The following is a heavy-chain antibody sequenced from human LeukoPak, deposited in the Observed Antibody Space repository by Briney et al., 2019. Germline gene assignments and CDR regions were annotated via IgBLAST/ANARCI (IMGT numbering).Heavy chain of an antibody. Sequence: ASVKVSCKASGGTFSSYAISWVRQAPGQGLEWMGGIIPIFGTANYAQKFQGRVTITADEPTSTAYMELSSLRSEDTAVYYCARSQTEDIVVVPAAIPYYYYYMDVWGKGTTVTVSS. CDR3: ARSQTEDIVVVPAAIPYYYYYMDV. V-gene: IGHV1-69*01. J-gene: IGHJ6*03. D-gene: IGHD2-2*01. CDR1: GGTFSSYA. CDR2: IIPIFGTA.